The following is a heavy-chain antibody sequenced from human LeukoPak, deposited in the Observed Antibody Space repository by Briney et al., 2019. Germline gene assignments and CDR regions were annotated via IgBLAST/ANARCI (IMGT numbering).Heavy chain of an antibody. D-gene: IGHD1-1*01. V-gene: IGHV4-34*01. CDR3: ARYVPVKTGPTRASFDY. CDR2: INQSGST. CDR1: GGSFSDYD. J-gene: IGHJ4*02. Sequence: SETLSLTCGVHGGSFSDYDWSWIRQPPGKGLEWIGEINQSGSTNCDPSLKSRVSMSIDTSKSQFSLNLRSVTAADTAVYYCARYVPVKTGPTRASFDYWGQGILVTVPS.